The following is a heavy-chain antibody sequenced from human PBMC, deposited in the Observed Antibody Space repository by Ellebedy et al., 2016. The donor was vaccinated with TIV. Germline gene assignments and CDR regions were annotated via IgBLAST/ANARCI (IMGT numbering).Heavy chain of an antibody. Sequence: MPSETLSLTCAISGDSVSSNSAAWNWIRQSPSRGLEWLGRTYYRSKWYNDYAVSVKSRITINPDTSKNQFSLQLNSVTPEDTAVYYCAREGASGDYYYYYGMDVWGQGTTVTVSS. J-gene: IGHJ6*02. V-gene: IGHV6-1*01. CDR2: TYYRSKWYN. D-gene: IGHD4-17*01. CDR1: GDSVSSNSAA. CDR3: AREGASGDYYYYYGMDV.